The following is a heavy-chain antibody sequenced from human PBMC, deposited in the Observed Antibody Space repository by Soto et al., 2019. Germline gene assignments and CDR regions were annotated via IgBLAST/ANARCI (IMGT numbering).Heavy chain of an antibody. J-gene: IGHJ4*02. V-gene: IGHV4-31*03. D-gene: IGHD3-3*01. Sequence: PWETLSLTCTVSGGSISSGGYYWSWIRQHPGKGLEWIGYIYYSGSTYYNPSLKSRVTISVDTSKNQFSLKLSSVTAADTAVYYCARQRGDYDFWSGHYKDYYFDYWGQGTLVTVSS. CDR1: GGSISSGGYY. CDR3: ARQRGDYDFWSGHYKDYYFDY. CDR2: IYYSGST.